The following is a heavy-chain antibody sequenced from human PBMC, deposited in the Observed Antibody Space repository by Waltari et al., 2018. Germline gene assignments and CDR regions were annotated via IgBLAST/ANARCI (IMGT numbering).Heavy chain of an antibody. CDR2: IQHDEISK. CDR1: GFTFSAYG. D-gene: IGHD2-2*01. CDR3: SKDSDAFYIDY. V-gene: IGHV3-30*02. Sequence: QVQLVESGGGVVQPGGSLRLSCAVSGFTFSAYGMHWVRQAPGKGLEWLSYIQHDEISKHYADSVKCRFTISRDNSKNTVYLHMDSLRAEDTALYYCSKDSDAFYIDYWGQGVLVTVSS. J-gene: IGHJ4*02.